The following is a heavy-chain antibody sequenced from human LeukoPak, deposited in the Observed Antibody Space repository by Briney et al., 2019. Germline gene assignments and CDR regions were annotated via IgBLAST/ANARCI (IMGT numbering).Heavy chain of an antibody. J-gene: IGHJ3*02. V-gene: IGHV3-11*01. D-gene: IGHD6-6*01. CDR2: ISNSGTTI. Sequence: GGSLRLSCAASGFTFSDYYMSWIRQAPGKGLEWVSYISNSGTTIYYADSVKGRFTTSRDNAKNSLYLQMNSLRAEDTAVYYCAKGAGYSSSFGAFDIWGQGTMVTVSS. CDR3: AKGAGYSSSFGAFDI. CDR1: GFTFSDYY.